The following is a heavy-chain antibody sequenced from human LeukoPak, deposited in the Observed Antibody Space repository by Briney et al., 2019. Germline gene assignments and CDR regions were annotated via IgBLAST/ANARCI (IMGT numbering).Heavy chain of an antibody. V-gene: IGHV4-59*08. CDR1: GGSISSYC. J-gene: IGHJ4*02. D-gene: IGHD3-22*01. CDR3: VRQGTNSGYYLLDH. Sequence: SKTLSLTCTVSGGSISSYCWSWIRQPPGKGLEWIGYIYYSGSTNYNPSLKSRVTMSVDPSKNQFSLKLTSVTVADTATYYCVRQGTNSGYYLLDHWGQGHPVIVSS. CDR2: IYYSGST.